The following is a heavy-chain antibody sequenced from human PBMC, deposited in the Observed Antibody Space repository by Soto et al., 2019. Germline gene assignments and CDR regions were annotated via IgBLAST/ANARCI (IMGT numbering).Heavy chain of an antibody. D-gene: IGHD3-9*01. Sequence: QVQLVQSGAEVKKPGSSVKVSCKTSGGTFNNYAISWVRQAPGQGPEWMGGIIPILGTTNYAQKFQGRVTITADESTSTAYMELSSLRSEDTAVYYCARGDILTGALDFWGQGSLVTVSS. CDR2: IIPILGTT. V-gene: IGHV1-69*01. CDR1: GGTFNNYA. J-gene: IGHJ4*02. CDR3: ARGDILTGALDF.